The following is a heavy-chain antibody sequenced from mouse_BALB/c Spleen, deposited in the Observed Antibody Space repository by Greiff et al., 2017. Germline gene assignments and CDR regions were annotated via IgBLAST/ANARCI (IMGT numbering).Heavy chain of an antibody. CDR3: ARGGGNYVYYAMDY. CDR2: INPGSGGT. CDR1: GYAFTNYL. Sequence: VKLQESGAELVRPGTSVKVSCKASGYAFTNYLIEWVKQRPGQGLEWIGVINPGSGGTNYNEKFKGKATLTADKSSSTAYMQLSSLTSDDSAVYFCARGGGNYVYYAMDYWGQGTSVTVSS. V-gene: IGHV1-54*01. J-gene: IGHJ4*01. D-gene: IGHD2-1*01.